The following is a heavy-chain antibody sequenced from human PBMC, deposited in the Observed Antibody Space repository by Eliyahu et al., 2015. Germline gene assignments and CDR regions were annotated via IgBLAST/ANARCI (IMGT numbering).Heavy chain of an antibody. Sequence: QVQLQESGPGLVKPSETLSLPCXVXGXXIXSYYXSWIRQPAGKGLEWXGPXYTSGSTNYNPSLKSRVTMSVDTSKNQFSLKLSSVTAADTAVYYCARSGRGLRYYYYGMDVWGQGTTVTVSS. J-gene: IGHJ6*02. D-gene: IGHD5-12*01. CDR3: ARSGRGLRYYYYGMDV. CDR2: XYTSGST. V-gene: IGHV4-4*07. CDR1: GXXIXSYY.